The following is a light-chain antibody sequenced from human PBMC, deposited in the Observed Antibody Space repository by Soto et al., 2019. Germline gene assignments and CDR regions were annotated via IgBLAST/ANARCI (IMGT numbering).Light chain of an antibody. J-gene: IGLJ1*01. Sequence: QSVLTQPPSVSGTPGQTVTISCSGSTSNIGSNPVNWYQQRPGTAPKLLIVGNTIRPSGVPDRFSASTSGTSASLAITGLQAEDEGDYYCQSYDSTLSARYVFGTGTKVTVL. CDR2: GNT. V-gene: IGLV1-40*01. CDR1: TSNIGSNP. CDR3: QSYDSTLSARYV.